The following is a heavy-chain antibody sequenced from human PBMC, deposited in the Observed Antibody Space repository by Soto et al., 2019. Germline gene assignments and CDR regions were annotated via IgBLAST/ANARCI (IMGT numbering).Heavy chain of an antibody. D-gene: IGHD5-12*01. CDR2: ISSSSSTI. CDR3: AASLSGYEGGMGY. V-gene: IGHV3-48*02. J-gene: IGHJ4*02. Sequence: EVQLVESGGGLVRPGGSLRLSCAASGFTFSSYSMNWVRQAPGKGLEWVSYISSSSSTIYYADSVKGRFTISRDNAKNSLYLQMNSLRDEDTAVYYCAASLSGYEGGMGYWGQGTLVTVSS. CDR1: GFTFSSYS.